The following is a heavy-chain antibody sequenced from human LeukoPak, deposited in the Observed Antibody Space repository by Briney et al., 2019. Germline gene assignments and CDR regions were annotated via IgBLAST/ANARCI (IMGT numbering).Heavy chain of an antibody. CDR1: GFTFSAYA. CDR2: SSSSSSYI. CDR3: ARALIGMDV. Sequence: PGGSLRLSCTASGFTFSAYAMMWVRQAPGKGLEWVSSSSSSSSYIYYADSVKGRFTISRDNAKNSLYLQMNSLRAEDTAVYYCARALIGMDVWGQGTTVTVSS. J-gene: IGHJ6*02. V-gene: IGHV3-21*01.